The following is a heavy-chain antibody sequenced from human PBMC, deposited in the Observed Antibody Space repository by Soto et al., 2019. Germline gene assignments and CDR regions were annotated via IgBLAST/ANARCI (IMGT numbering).Heavy chain of an antibody. CDR3: ARDVVYSGFDRGHDAFDI. CDR2: IYTSGST. CDR1: GGSVSSATYY. D-gene: IGHD5-12*01. V-gene: IGHV4-61*02. J-gene: IGHJ3*02. Sequence: SETLSLTCTVSGGSVSSATYYWSWIRQPAGKGLEWIGRIYTSGSTNYNPSLKSRVTMSVDTSKNQFSLKLSSVTAADTAVYYCARDVVYSGFDRGHDAFDIWGQGTMVTVSS.